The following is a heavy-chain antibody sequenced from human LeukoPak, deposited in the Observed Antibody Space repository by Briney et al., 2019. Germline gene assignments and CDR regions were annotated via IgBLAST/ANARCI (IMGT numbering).Heavy chain of an antibody. CDR1: GGTFSRFT. V-gene: IGHV1-69*13. D-gene: IGHD3-22*01. J-gene: IGHJ4*02. CDR2: ITPIFGTA. CDR3: AREWGLESSGYYYAY. Sequence: SVKVSCKASGGTFSRFTIRWVRQAPGQGFEWMGGITPIFGTANFAQKFQGRVSITADESTSTAFMELSSLRSEDTAVYYCAREWGLESSGYYYAYWGQGTLVTVSS.